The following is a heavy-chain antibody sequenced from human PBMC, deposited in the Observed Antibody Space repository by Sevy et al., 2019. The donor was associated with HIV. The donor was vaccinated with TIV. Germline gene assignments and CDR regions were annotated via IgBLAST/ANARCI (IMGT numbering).Heavy chain of an antibody. CDR1: GGTFSSYA. CDR2: IIPIFGTA. Sequence: SVKVSCKASGGTFSSYAISWVRQAPGQGLEWMGGIIPIFGTANYAQKFQGRVTITADESTSTAYMELSSLRSEDTAVYYCVRGPSSWLYYFDYWGQGTLVTVSS. CDR3: VRGPSSWLYYFDY. J-gene: IGHJ4*02. D-gene: IGHD6-13*01. V-gene: IGHV1-69*13.